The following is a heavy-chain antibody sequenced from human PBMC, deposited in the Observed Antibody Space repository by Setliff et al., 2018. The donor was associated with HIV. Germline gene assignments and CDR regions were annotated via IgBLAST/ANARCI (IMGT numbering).Heavy chain of an antibody. CDR3: ARGYYNFWSGYVNWFDP. V-gene: IGHV4-59*01. CDR2: IYYSGST. Sequence: SETLSLTWAVSGGSISSYYWSWIRQPPGKGLEWIGYIYYSGSTNYNPSLKSRVTISVDTSKNQFSLQLSSVTAADTAVYYCARGYYNFWSGYVNWFDPWGQGTLVTVSS. J-gene: IGHJ5*02. CDR1: GGSISSYY. D-gene: IGHD3-3*01.